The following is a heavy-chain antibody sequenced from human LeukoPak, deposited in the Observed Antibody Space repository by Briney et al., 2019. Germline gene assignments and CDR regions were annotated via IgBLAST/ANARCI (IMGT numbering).Heavy chain of an antibody. CDR1: GGSISSYY. CDR3: ARMGYGDYPDY. Sequence: SETLSLTCTVPGGSISSYYWSWIRQPPGKGLEWIGYIYYSGSTNYNPSLKSRVTISVDTSKNQFSLKLSSVTAADTAVYYCARMGYGDYPDYWGQGTLVTVSS. CDR2: IYYSGST. J-gene: IGHJ4*02. V-gene: IGHV4-59*01. D-gene: IGHD4-17*01.